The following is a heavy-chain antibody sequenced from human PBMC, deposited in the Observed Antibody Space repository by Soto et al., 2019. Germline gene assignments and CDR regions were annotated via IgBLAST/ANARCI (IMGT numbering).Heavy chain of an antibody. CDR2: IYYSGST. D-gene: IGHD5-18*01. Sequence: SETLSLTSTVSGGSISSSSYYWGWIRQPPGKGLEWIGSIYYSGSTYYNPSLKSRVTISVDTSKNQFSLKLSSVTAADTAVYYCARQRIQLWLGWFDPWGQGTLVTVSS. J-gene: IGHJ5*02. V-gene: IGHV4-39*01. CDR3: ARQRIQLWLGWFDP. CDR1: GGSISSSSYY.